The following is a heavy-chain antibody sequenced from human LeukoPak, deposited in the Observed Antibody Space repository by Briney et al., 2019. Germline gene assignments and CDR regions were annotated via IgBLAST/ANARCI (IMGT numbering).Heavy chain of an antibody. CDR1: GGSFSGYY. D-gene: IGHD3-3*01. Sequence: SETLSLTCAVYGGSFSGYYWSWICQPPGKGLEWIGEINHSGSTNYNPSLKSRVTISVDTSKNQFSLKLSSVTAADTAVYYCARVRTIFGVTNGWFAPWGQGTLVTVSS. J-gene: IGHJ5*02. CDR3: ARVRTIFGVTNGWFAP. V-gene: IGHV4-34*01. CDR2: INHSGST.